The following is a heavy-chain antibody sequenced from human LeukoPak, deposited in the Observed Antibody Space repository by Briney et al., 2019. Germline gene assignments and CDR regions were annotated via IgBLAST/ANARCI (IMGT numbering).Heavy chain of an antibody. D-gene: IGHD6-6*01. CDR1: GYTFTGYY. J-gene: IGHJ4*02. CDR2: INPNSGGT. V-gene: IGHV1-2*02. Sequence: ASVKVSCKASGYTFTGYYMHWVRQAPGQGLEWMGWINPNSGGTNYAQKFQGRVTMTRDTSISTAYMELSRPRSDDTAVYYCARAIAARGSKNFDYWGQGTLVTVSS. CDR3: ARAIAARGSKNFDY.